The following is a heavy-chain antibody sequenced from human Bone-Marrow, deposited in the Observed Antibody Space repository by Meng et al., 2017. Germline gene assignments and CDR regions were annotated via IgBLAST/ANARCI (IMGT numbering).Heavy chain of an antibody. V-gene: IGHV1-69*13. J-gene: IGHJ3*02. D-gene: IGHD3-9*01. CDR3: ARGFSPILRYFDWLVAFDI. CDR1: GGTFSSYA. Sequence: SVKISCNASGGTFSSYAISWVRQAPGQGLEWRGGIIPTFGTANYAQKFQGRVMITADESTSTAYMELSSLRSEDTAVYYCARGFSPILRYFDWLVAFDIWGQGTMVTVSS. CDR2: IIPTFGTA.